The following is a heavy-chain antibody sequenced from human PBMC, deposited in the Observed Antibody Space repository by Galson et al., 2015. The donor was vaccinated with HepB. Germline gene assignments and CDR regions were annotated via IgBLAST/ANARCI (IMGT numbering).Heavy chain of an antibody. D-gene: IGHD4-17*01. J-gene: IGHJ4*02. CDR3: AKDREDYGDYAGLLDY. V-gene: IGHV3-30*18. CDR1: GFTFSSYG. Sequence: SLRLSCAASGFTFSSYGMHWVRQAPGKGLEWVAVISYDGSNKYYADSVKGRFTISRDNSKNTLYLQMNSLRAEDTAVYYCAKDREDYGDYAGLLDYWGQGTLVTVSS. CDR2: ISYDGSNK.